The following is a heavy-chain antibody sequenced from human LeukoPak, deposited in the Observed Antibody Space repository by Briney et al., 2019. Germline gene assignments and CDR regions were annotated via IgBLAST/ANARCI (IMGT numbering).Heavy chain of an antibody. CDR3: AKAAIFVVVISFFYMDV. J-gene: IGHJ6*03. Sequence: GGSLRLSCAASGFPFSSYAMSWVRQAPGRGLEWVSAISGSGGSTYYADPVKVRFTISRDNSNNTLYLQMISLRAEDTAAYYCAKAAIFVVVISFFYMDVWGKGTTVTVSS. CDR2: ISGSGGST. CDR1: GFPFSSYA. D-gene: IGHD3-3*01. V-gene: IGHV3-23*01.